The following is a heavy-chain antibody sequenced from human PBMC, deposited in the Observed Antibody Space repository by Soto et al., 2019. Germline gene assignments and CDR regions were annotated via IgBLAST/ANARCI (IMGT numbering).Heavy chain of an antibody. V-gene: IGHV3-30-3*01. D-gene: IGHD6-6*01. CDR2: ISYDGSNK. J-gene: IGHJ6*02. CDR3: ARDRGAQLVPYYYGMDV. Sequence: GGSLRLSCAASGFTFSSYAMHWVRQAPGKGLEWVAVISYDGSNKYYADSVKGRFTISRDNSKNTLYLQMNSLRAEDTAVYYCARDRGAQLVPYYYGMDVWGQGTTVTVS. CDR1: GFTFSSYA.